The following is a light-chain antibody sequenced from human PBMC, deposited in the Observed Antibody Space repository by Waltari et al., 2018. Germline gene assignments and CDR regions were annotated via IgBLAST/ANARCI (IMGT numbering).Light chain of an antibody. J-gene: IGLJ1*01. Sequence: QSALTQPASVSGSPGQSITISCTGTSSDVGGYIYVSWYQQHPGRAPKLVIFDVSIRPSGVSNLFSGSKSGNTASLTISGLQAEDEADYYCTSYTSSSTYVFGTGTKVTVL. CDR1: SSDVGGYIY. CDR2: DVS. CDR3: TSYTSSSTYV. V-gene: IGLV2-14*03.